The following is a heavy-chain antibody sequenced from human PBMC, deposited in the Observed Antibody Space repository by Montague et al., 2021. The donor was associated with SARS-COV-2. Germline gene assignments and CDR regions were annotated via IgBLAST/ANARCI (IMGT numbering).Heavy chain of an antibody. D-gene: IGHD4-11*01. Sequence: SETLSLTCSVSGDSISNYSWSWIRQSPGKGLEWIGYIYYSGSTNYKPSLTIRVTISVDTSKNQVSLKLTSVTAADTAVYYCARHLRVTTVTSHMYHYAMDVWGQGTTVTVSS. J-gene: IGHJ6*02. CDR1: GDSISNYS. V-gene: IGHV4-59*08. CDR3: ARHLRVTTVTSHMYHYAMDV. CDR2: IYYSGST.